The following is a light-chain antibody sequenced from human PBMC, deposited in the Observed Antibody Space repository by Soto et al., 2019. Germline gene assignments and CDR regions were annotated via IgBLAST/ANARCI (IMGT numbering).Light chain of an antibody. J-gene: IGLJ1*01. Sequence: QSVLTQPASVSGSPGQSITISCTGTITDIGAYNYVSWYQQHPGKAPKLLIYGVSSRPSGVSNRFSGSKSGNAAYLTISGLQADDEAEYYCCSYAGSSTFVFGTGTKVTVL. CDR2: GVS. CDR3: CSYAGSSTFV. V-gene: IGLV2-14*01. CDR1: ITDIGAYNY.